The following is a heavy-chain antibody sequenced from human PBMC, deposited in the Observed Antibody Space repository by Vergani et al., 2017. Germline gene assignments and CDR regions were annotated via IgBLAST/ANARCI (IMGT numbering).Heavy chain of an antibody. CDR3: TRQPQEGASGPPSVPT. CDR2: IYHSGST. J-gene: IGHJ4*02. D-gene: IGHD5-12*01. Sequence: QVQLQESGPGLVEPSETLSLTCAVSGYSIRNGYYWGWIRQPPGKGLEWIGSIYHSGSTHYNPSLKSRVTISVDTSKNDFSLKVTSVTAADTAVYYRTRQPQEGASGPPSVPTWGQGISVIVSS. CDR1: GYSIRNGYY. V-gene: IGHV4-38-2*01.